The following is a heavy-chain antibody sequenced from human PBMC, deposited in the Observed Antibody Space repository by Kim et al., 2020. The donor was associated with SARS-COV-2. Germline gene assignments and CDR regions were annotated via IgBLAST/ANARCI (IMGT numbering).Heavy chain of an antibody. J-gene: IGHJ4*02. D-gene: IGHD6-13*01. V-gene: IGHV5-51*01. CDR2: IYPGDSDT. CDR3: ARVIAAAGHPVYYFDY. Sequence: GESLKISCKGSGYSFTSYWIGWVRQMPGKGLEWMGIIYPGDSDTRYSPSFQGQVTISADKSISTAYLQWSSLKASDTAMYYCARVIAAAGHPVYYFDYWGQGTLVTVSS. CDR1: GYSFTSYW.